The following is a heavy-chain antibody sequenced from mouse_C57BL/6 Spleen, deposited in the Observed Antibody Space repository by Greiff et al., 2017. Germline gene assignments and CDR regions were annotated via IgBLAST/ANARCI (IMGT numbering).Heavy chain of an antibody. CDR3: ARRAGTNLVTYFDY. Sequence: QVQLQQPGAELVMPGASVKLSCKASGYTFTSYWMHWVKQRPGQGLEWFGEIDPSDSYTNYTQKFKGKSTLTVDKSSSTAYMQLSSLTSEDSAVYYCARRAGTNLVTYFDYWGQGPTLTVSS. J-gene: IGHJ2*01. CDR1: GYTFTSYW. CDR2: IDPSDSYT. D-gene: IGHD2-1*01. V-gene: IGHV1-69*01.